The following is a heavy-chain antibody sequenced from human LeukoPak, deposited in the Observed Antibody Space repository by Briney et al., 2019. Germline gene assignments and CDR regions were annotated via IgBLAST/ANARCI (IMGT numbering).Heavy chain of an antibody. CDR1: GGSFSGYY. V-gene: IGHV4-34*01. CDR2: INHSGST. Sequence: SETLSLTCAVYGGSFSGYYWSWIRQPPGKGLEWIGEINHSGSTNYNPYLKRRVIISVDTSKNQFSLRLSSVDAGDTAVYYWARLRYQRDYWGQGTLVTVSS. CDR3: ARLRYQRDY. D-gene: IGHD1-14*01. J-gene: IGHJ4*02.